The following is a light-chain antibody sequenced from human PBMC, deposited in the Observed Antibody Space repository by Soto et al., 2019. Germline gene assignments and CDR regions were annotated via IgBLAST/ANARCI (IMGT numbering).Light chain of an antibody. Sequence: QSALTQSASVSGSPGQSITISCTGTSSDVGGYNYVSWYQQHPGKAPKLMIYEVSNRPSGVSNRFSGSKSGNTASLTISGLQAEDEADYYCSSYTSISTLVFGTGTKLTVL. CDR2: EVS. V-gene: IGLV2-14*01. CDR3: SSYTSISTLV. J-gene: IGLJ1*01. CDR1: SSDVGGYNY.